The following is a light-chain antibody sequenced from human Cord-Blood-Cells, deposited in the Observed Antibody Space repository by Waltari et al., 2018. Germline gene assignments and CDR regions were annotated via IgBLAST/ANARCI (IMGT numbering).Light chain of an antibody. Sequence: EIVMTQSTANLSVSPGERATLSCRAGPSVSSNLAWYQQKPGQAPRLLIYGASHRATGIPASFSGSGSGTEFTLTISSLQSEDFAVYYCQQYNNLPLTFGGGTKVEIK. V-gene: IGKV3-15*01. CDR1: PSVSSN. J-gene: IGKJ4*01. CDR3: QQYNNLPLT. CDR2: GAS.